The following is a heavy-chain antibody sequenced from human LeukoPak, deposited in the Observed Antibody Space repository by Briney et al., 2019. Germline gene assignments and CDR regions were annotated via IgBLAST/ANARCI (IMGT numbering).Heavy chain of an antibody. V-gene: IGHV3-7*01. D-gene: IGHD3-22*01. Sequence: GGSLRLSCAASGFTFSSYWMSWVRQAPGKGLEWVANIKQDGSEKYYVDSVKGRFTISRDNAKNSLYLQMNSLRAEDTAVYYCARDIRYYDSSGYYYALYYFDYWGQGTLVTVSS. CDR2: IKQDGSEK. J-gene: IGHJ4*02. CDR1: GFTFSSYW. CDR3: ARDIRYYDSSGYYYALYYFDY.